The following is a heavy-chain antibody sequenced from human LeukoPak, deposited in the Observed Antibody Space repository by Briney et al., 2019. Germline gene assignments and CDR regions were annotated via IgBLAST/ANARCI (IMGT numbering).Heavy chain of an antibody. CDR1: GGSISSYY. V-gene: IGHV4-59*01. D-gene: IGHD5-24*01. J-gene: IGHJ3*02. Sequence: SETLSLTCTVSGGSISSYYWSWIRQPPGKGLEWIGYIYYSGSTNYNPSLKSRVTISVDTSKNQFSLKLSSVTAADTAVYYCATRMATSGYDAFDIWGQGTMVTVSS. CDR3: ATRMATSGYDAFDI. CDR2: IYYSGST.